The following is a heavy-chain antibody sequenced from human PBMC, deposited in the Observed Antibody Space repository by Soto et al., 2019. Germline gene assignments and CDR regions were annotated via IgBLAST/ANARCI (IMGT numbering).Heavy chain of an antibody. J-gene: IGHJ6*02. V-gene: IGHV4-59*01. CDR3: ARAPGPSDFWSGYYAPYYYYGMDV. CDR1: GGSISSYY. Sequence: SETRSLTCTVSGGSISSYYWSWIRQPPGKGLEWIGYIYYSGSTNYNPSLKSRVTISVDTSKNQFSLKLSSVTAADTAVYYCARAPGPSDFWSGYYAPYYYYGMDVWGQGTTVTVSS. CDR2: IYYSGST. D-gene: IGHD3-3*01.